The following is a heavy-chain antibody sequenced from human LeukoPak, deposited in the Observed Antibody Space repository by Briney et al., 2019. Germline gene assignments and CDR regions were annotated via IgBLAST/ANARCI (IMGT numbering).Heavy chain of an antibody. CDR1: GFSFGDHG. Sequence: SGGSLRLSCAASGFSFGDHGMNWVRQPPGKGLEWISGINGNSGSAGYGDSVKGRFTISRDNAKNSLYLQMDNLRAEDTAFYFRARGKGGYLVRGAPLEYWGQGSLVIVSS. D-gene: IGHD3-10*01. J-gene: IGHJ4*02. CDR3: ARGKGGYLVRGAPLEY. V-gene: IGHV3-20*04. CDR2: INGNSGSA.